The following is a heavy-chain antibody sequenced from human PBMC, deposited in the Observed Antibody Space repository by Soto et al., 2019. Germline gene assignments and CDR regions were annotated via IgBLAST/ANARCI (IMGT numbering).Heavy chain of an antibody. Sequence: SETLSLTCTVSGGSISSGDYYWSWIRQPPGKGLEWIGYIYYSGSTYYNPSLKSRVTISVDTSKNQFSLKLSSVTAADTAVYYCARDKLAKYGDFYYYYGMDVWGQGTMVTVSS. J-gene: IGHJ6*02. CDR1: GGSISSGDYY. CDR2: IYYSGST. CDR3: ARDKLAKYGDFYYYYGMDV. D-gene: IGHD4-17*01. V-gene: IGHV4-30-4*01.